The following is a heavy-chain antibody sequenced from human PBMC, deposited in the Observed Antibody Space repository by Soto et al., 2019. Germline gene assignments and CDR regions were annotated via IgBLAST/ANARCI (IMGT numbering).Heavy chain of an antibody. Sequence: ASVKVSCKASGYTFTSYYMHWVRQAPGQGLEWMGIINPSGGSTSYAQKFQGRVTMTRDTSTSTVYMELSSLRSEDTAVYYCARDGAGFDGYYSTFLDYWGQGTPVTVSS. J-gene: IGHJ4*02. CDR1: GYTFTSYY. CDR2: INPSGGST. CDR3: ARDGAGFDGYYSTFLDY. V-gene: IGHV1-46*01. D-gene: IGHD2-15*01.